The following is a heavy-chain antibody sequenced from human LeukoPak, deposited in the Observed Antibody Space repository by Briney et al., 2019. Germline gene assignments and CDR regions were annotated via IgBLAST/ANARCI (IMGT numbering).Heavy chain of an antibody. Sequence: GGSLRLSCAASGFTFSSYGMHWVRQAPGKGLEWVAVISYDGGNKYYADSVKGRFTISRDNSKNTLYLQMNSLRAEDTAVYYCAKDMIWFGELLSGMDVWGQGTTVTVSS. CDR1: GFTFSSYG. J-gene: IGHJ6*02. V-gene: IGHV3-30*18. CDR2: ISYDGGNK. CDR3: AKDMIWFGELLSGMDV. D-gene: IGHD3-10*01.